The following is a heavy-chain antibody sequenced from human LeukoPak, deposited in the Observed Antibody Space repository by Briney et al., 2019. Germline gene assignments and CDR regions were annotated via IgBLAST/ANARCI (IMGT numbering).Heavy chain of an antibody. J-gene: IGHJ6*03. CDR1: GGTFSSYD. CDR3: ARGDFPFMVRGVMHYYYMDV. CDR2: MNPNSGNT. Sequence: GASVKVTCKASGGTFSSYDINWVRQATGQGLERMGWMNPNSGNTGYAQKFKGRVTMTRNTSISTAYMELSSLRSEDTAVYYCARGDFPFMVRGVMHYYYMDVWGKGTTVTISS. V-gene: IGHV1-8*02. D-gene: IGHD3-10*01.